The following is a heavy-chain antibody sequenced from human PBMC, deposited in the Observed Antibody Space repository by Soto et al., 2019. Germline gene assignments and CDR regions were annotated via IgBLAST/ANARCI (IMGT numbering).Heavy chain of an antibody. CDR1: GGSVNDGNFY. D-gene: IGHD6-13*01. V-gene: IGHV4-61*01. Sequence: SGTLSLTCSVSGGSVNDGNFYWNWIRQSPAKGLEWIWYVHQNGITNYDPSLKSRVTFSIDTSKNEFSLKLKSVTAADTAVYYCARRRHPRIAAARNWFDPWVQGTLVTV. CDR3: ARRRHPRIAAARNWFDP. CDR2: VHQNGIT. J-gene: IGHJ5*02.